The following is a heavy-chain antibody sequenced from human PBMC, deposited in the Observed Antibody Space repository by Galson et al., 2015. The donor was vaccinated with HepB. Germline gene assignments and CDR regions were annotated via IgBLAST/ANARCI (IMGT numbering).Heavy chain of an antibody. J-gene: IGHJ4*02. V-gene: IGHV3-30*04. Sequence: SLRLSCAASGFTFSSYAMHWVRQAPGKGLEWVAVISYDGSNKYYADSVKGRFTTSRDNSKNTLYLQMNSLRAEDTAVYYCARDRGYSSSWYYFDYWGQGTLVTVSS. CDR1: GFTFSSYA. CDR2: ISYDGSNK. D-gene: IGHD6-13*01. CDR3: ARDRGYSSSWYYFDY.